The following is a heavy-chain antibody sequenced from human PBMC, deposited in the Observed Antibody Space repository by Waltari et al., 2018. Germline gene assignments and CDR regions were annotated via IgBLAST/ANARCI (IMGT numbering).Heavy chain of an antibody. V-gene: IGHV3-7*01. D-gene: IGHD5-18*01. CDR1: GFPFSSYW. CDR3: ARDEVPVQRWFGGFDY. CDR2: RKQDGSEK. J-gene: IGHJ4*02. Sequence: EVQLLESGGGLVQPGGSLILSCAASGFPFSSYWMSWVHWAPGKGRGWVANRKQDGSEKYYVDAVKGRCTIARDNAKNSLYQQMHSRRGEDTAVYYCARDEVPVQRWFGGFDYWGQGTLVTVSS.